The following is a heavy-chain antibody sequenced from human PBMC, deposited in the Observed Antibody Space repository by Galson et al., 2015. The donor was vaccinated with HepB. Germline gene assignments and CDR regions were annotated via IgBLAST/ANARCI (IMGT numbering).Heavy chain of an antibody. J-gene: IGHJ3*02. Sequence: SLRLSCAASGFTVSSNYMSWVRQAPGKGLEWVSVIYSGGSTYYADSVKGRFTISRDDSKNTLYLQMNSLRAEDTAVYYCASPSGSYQGRAFDIWGQGTMVTVSS. CDR2: IYSGGST. CDR3: ASPSGSYQGRAFDI. V-gene: IGHV3-66*01. CDR1: GFTVSSNY. D-gene: IGHD1-26*01.